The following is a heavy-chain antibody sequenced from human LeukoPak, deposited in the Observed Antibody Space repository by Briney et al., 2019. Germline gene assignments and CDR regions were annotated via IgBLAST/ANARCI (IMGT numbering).Heavy chain of an antibody. CDR1: GGSFSGYY. CDR3: ARHLRGGATTGMDV. D-gene: IGHD3-16*01. V-gene: IGHV4-34*01. J-gene: IGHJ6*02. Sequence: SETLSLTCAVDGGSFSGYYWSWIRQPPGKELEWIGEINHSGSTNYNPSLKSRVTISVDTSKNQFSLKLSSVTAADTAVYYCARHLRGGATTGMDVWGQGTTVTVFS. CDR2: INHSGST.